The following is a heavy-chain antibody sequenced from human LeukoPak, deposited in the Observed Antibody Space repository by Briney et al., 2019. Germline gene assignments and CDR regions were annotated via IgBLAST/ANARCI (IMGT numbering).Heavy chain of an antibody. CDR1: GFTFSNYG. D-gene: IGHD3-10*01. CDR3: TKAPPGKFDP. CDR2: INGNGGST. J-gene: IGHJ5*02. V-gene: IGHV3-23*01. Sequence: PGGSLRLSCVASGFTFSNYGMNWVRQAPGKGLEWVSAINGNGGSTYYADSVKGRFTISRDNSKNTLYLQMNSLRAEDTAMYYCTKAPPGKFDPWGQGTLVTVSS.